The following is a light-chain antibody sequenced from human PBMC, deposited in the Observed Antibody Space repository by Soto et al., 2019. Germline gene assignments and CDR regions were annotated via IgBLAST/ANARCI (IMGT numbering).Light chain of an antibody. CDR3: QQRNSWPPTFT. CDR1: QSVGSF. V-gene: IGKV3-11*01. Sequence: PGERATLSCRASQSVGSFLAWYQQKPGQAPRLLIYDTSIRATGIPARFSGSGSGTDFTLTISSLEPEDFAVYYCQQRNSWPPTFTFGQGTRLEIK. J-gene: IGKJ5*01. CDR2: DTS.